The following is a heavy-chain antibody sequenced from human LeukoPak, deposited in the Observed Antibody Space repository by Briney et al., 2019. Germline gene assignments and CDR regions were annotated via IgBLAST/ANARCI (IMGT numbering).Heavy chain of an antibody. Sequence: SETLSLSCNVSGDSVSSGYWTWIRQSPAKGLEWIGFIYDNGVTDYNPSLKSRLIISLDTSKNQFSLNLRSVSAADSAIYRAGRGHRYSRDWGQGILVTVSS. CDR2: IYDNGVT. J-gene: IGHJ1*01. V-gene: IGHV4-4*09. CDR1: GDSVSSGY. D-gene: IGHD2-15*01. CDR3: GRGHRYSRD.